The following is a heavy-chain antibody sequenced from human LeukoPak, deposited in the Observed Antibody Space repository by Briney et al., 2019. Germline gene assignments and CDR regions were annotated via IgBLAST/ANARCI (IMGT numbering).Heavy chain of an antibody. V-gene: IGHV3-48*04. J-gene: IGHJ4*02. D-gene: IGHD3-22*01. CDR2: ISSSGSTI. CDR1: GFTFSIHA. Sequence: GGSLRLSCAASGFTFSIHAMIWVRQAPGKGLEWVSYISSSGSTIYYADSVKGRFTISRDNAKNSLYLQMNSLRAEDTAVYYCASFPPDYYDSSGYLDYWGQGTLVTVSS. CDR3: ASFPPDYYDSSGYLDY.